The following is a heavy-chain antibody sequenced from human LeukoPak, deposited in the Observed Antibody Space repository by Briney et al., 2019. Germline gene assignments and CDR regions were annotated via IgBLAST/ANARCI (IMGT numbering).Heavy chain of an antibody. CDR1: GYTFTGYY. J-gene: IGHJ4*02. V-gene: IGHV1-2*02. CDR2: INPNSGGT. CDR3: TRAPYDYVWRSFVS. Sequence: ASVKVSCKASGYTFTGYYMHWVRQAPGQGLEWMGWINPNSGGTKYAQKFQGRVTMTRDTSISTAYIKVRRLRSDDTAVYYCTRAPYDYVWRSFVSWGQRTLVSVSS. D-gene: IGHD3-16*01.